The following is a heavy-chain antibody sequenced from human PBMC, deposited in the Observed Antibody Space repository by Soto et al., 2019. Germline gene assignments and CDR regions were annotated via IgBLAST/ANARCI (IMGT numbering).Heavy chain of an antibody. J-gene: IGHJ4*02. D-gene: IGHD5-18*01. CDR3: AREDTAMVVFDY. Sequence: SGKVSCKASGGTFSSYAISCVRQAPGQVLEWMGGIIPIFGTANYAQKFQGRVTITADESTSTAYMELSSLRSEDTAVYYCAREDTAMVVFDYWGQGTLVTVSA. CDR1: GGTFSSYA. V-gene: IGHV1-69*13. CDR2: IIPIFGTA.